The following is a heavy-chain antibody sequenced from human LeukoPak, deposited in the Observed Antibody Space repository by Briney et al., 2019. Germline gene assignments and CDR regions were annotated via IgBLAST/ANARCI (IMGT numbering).Heavy chain of an antibody. V-gene: IGHV3-53*04. D-gene: IGHD3-9*01. CDR3: ARGTPYYDILTGYYKTEYYCDH. J-gene: IGHJ4*02. CDR1: GFTVSSNY. Sequence: GGSLRLSCAASGFTVSSNYMSWVRQAPGKGLEWVSVIYSGGSTYYADSVKGRFTISRHNSKNTLYLQMNSLRAEDTAVYYCARGTPYYDILTGYYKTEYYCDHWGQGTLVTVSS. CDR2: IYSGGST.